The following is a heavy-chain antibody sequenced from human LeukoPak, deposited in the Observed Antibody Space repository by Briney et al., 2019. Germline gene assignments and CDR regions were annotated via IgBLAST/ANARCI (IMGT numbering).Heavy chain of an antibody. CDR3: AGGAVVPAAMSPYYYYGMDV. J-gene: IGHJ6*02. D-gene: IGHD2-2*01. CDR2: MNPNSGNT. Sequence: EASVKVSCKASGYTFTSYDINWVRQATGQGLEWMGWMNPNSGNTGYAQKFQGRVTMTRNTSISTAYMELSSLRSEDTAVYYCAGGAVVPAAMSPYYYYGMDVWGQGTTVTASS. CDR1: GYTFTSYD. V-gene: IGHV1-8*01.